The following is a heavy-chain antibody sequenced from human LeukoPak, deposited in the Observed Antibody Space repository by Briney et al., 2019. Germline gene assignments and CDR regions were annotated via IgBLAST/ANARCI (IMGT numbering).Heavy chain of an antibody. V-gene: IGHV1-46*01. Sequence: ASVKVSCKASGYTFTNYYMHWVRQAPGQGLEWMGIINPSGGSTSYAQKFQGRVTMTRNTSISTAYMELNSLRSEDTAVYYCARANRLRYFDWLPPLYYYYYMDVWGKGTTVTISS. CDR3: ARANRLRYFDWLPPLYYYYYMDV. D-gene: IGHD3-9*01. CDR2: INPSGGST. J-gene: IGHJ6*03. CDR1: GYTFTNYY.